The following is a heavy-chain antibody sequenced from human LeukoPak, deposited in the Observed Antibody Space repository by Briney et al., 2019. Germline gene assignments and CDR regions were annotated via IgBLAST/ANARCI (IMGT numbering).Heavy chain of an antibody. CDR1: GGSFSGYY. J-gene: IGHJ3*02. V-gene: IGHV4-34*01. Sequence: KPSETLSLTCAVYGGSFSGYYWSWIRQPPGKGLEWIGEINHSGSTNYNPSLKSRVTISVDTSKNQFSLKLSSVTAADTAVYYCARISFTMKEVDIWGQGTMVTVSS. CDR2: INHSGST. D-gene: IGHD3-22*01. CDR3: ARISFTMKEVDI.